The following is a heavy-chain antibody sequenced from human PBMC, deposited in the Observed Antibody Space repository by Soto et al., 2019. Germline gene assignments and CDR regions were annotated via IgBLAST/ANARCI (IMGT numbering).Heavy chain of an antibody. Sequence: EVQLLESGGGLVKPGGSLRLSCAASGFTFSSYAMSWVRQAPGKGLEWVSAISGSGGSTYYADSVKGRCTISRDTSKNTRYLQMNCLRAEDTAVYYCVKDSGSLWFGTFDYWGQGALVTVSS. J-gene: IGHJ4*02. CDR2: ISGSGGST. V-gene: IGHV3-23*01. D-gene: IGHD3-10*01. CDR1: GFTFSSYA. CDR3: VKDSGSLWFGTFDY.